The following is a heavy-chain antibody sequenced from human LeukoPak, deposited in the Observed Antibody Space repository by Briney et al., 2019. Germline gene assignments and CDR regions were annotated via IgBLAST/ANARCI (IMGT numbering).Heavy chain of an antibody. V-gene: IGHV1-46*01. D-gene: IGHD3-22*01. Sequence: ASVKVSCKASGNTFTNYNIHWVRQAPGQGLEWMGIINPSSDSTRYAQKFQGRVTMTRDTSTSTANMELSGLRSEDTAIYYCAREYYDSSSEYYFDSWGQGTLVTVSS. J-gene: IGHJ4*02. CDR1: GNTFTNYN. CDR3: AREYYDSSSEYYFDS. CDR2: INPSSDST.